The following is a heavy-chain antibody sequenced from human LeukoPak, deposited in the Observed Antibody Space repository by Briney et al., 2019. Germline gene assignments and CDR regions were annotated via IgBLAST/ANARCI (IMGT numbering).Heavy chain of an antibody. CDR2: IRYDGSLK. V-gene: IGHV3-30*02. J-gene: IGHJ4*02. D-gene: IGHD3-22*01. Sequence: GGSLRLSCVASGFTLSSYAMHWVRQAPVKGLEWVAFIRYDGSLKNYADSVKGRFTISRDNSKNTLYLQMNSLRGDDTAVYYCANLPLYDSSGPEDYWGQGTLVTVSS. CDR3: ANLPLYDSSGPEDY. CDR1: GFTLSSYA.